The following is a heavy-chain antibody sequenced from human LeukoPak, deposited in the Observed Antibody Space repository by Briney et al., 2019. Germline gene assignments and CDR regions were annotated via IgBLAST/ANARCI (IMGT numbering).Heavy chain of an antibody. D-gene: IGHD3-16*01. J-gene: IGHJ4*02. Sequence: PGGSLRLSCEVSGLIFSTYWMTWVRQAPGKGLEWVASINQNGREKYYVDSVKGRFTISRDNAKDSLYLQMNSLRDEDTAVYYCARSLGDDWGQGTLVTVSS. CDR3: ARSLGDD. CDR1: GLIFSTYW. V-gene: IGHV3-7*01. CDR2: INQNGREK.